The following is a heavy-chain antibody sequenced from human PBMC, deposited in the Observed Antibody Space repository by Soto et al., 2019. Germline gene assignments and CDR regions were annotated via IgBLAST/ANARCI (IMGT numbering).Heavy chain of an antibody. CDR1: GGSFSGYY. CDR2: INHSGST. D-gene: IGHD2-2*01. Sequence: WETLSLTCAVYGGSFSGYYWSWIHQPPGKGLEWIGEINHSGSTNYNPSLKSRVTISVDTSKNQFSLKLSSVTAADTAVYYCATGDNVVVPAANNWFDPWGQGTLVTVSS. J-gene: IGHJ5*02. CDR3: ATGDNVVVPAANNWFDP. V-gene: IGHV4-34*01.